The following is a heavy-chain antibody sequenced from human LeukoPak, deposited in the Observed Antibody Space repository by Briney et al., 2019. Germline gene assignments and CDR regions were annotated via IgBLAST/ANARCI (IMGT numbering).Heavy chain of an antibody. Sequence: GGSLRLSCAASGFTFSSYGMSWVRQAPGKGLEWVSAISGSGGSTYYADSVKGRFTISRDNSKNTLYLQMNSLRAEDTAVYYCAKGQDYYGSGSPFDYWGQGTLVTVSS. CDR1: GFTFSSYG. D-gene: IGHD3-10*01. V-gene: IGHV3-23*01. J-gene: IGHJ4*02. CDR3: AKGQDYYGSGSPFDY. CDR2: ISGSGGST.